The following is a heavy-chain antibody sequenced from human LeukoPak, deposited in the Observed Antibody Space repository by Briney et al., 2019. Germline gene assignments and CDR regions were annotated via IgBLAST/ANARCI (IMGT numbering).Heavy chain of an antibody. D-gene: IGHD3-22*01. CDR3: ARVRYSNSSVLTRKRSYYFDY. CDR2: ISTSGST. CDR1: GGSISSYY. Sequence: SETLSLTCTVSGGSISSYYWSWIRQPAGKGLESIGHISTSGSTNYNPSLKSRVTMSVDTSKNQFSLKLSSVTAADTAVYYCARVRYSNSSVLTRKRSYYFDYWGQGTLVTVSS. V-gene: IGHV4-4*07. J-gene: IGHJ4*02.